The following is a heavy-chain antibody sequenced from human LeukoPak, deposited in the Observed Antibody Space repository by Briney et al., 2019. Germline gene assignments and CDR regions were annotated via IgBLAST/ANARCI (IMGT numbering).Heavy chain of an antibody. CDR2: IRYDGSNK. Sequence: GGSLRLSCAASGFTFSSYAMHWVRQAPGKGLEWVAFIRYDGSNKYYADSVKGRFTISRDNSKNTLYLQMNGLRAEDTAVYYCASRDGSDYWGQGTLVTVSS. V-gene: IGHV3-30*02. CDR1: GFTFSSYA. CDR3: ASRDGSDY. J-gene: IGHJ4*02.